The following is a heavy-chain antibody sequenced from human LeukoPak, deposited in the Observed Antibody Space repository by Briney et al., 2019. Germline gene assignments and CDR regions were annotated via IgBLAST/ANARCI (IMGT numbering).Heavy chain of an antibody. V-gene: IGHV4-31*03. D-gene: IGHD3-22*01. CDR2: IYYSGST. CDR1: GGSISSGGYY. J-gene: IGHJ4*02. Sequence: SETLSLTCTVSGGSISSGGYYWSWIRQHPGKGLKWIGYIYYSGSTYYNPSLKSRVTISVDTSKNQFSLKLSSVTAADPDVYYCARYAASSDFDYWGQGTLVTVSS. CDR3: ARYAASSDFDY.